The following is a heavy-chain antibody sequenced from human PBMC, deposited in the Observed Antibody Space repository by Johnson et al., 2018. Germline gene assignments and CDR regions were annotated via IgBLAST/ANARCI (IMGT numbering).Heavy chain of an antibody. J-gene: IGHJ1*01. CDR1: GFTFTDYA. D-gene: IGHD3-3*01. CDR3: AKDARNPSVFGRGTEYFKH. V-gene: IGHV3-23*04. CDR2: ISGSGSST. Sequence: VQLVESGGGLVQPGGSLRLSCAASGFTFTDYAMSWVRQAPGRGLEWISAISGSGSSTYYPDSVRGRFTISRDNSKNTRFLHGNSLQAEDTAVYYCAKDARNPSVFGRGTEYFKHWGQGTLVTGSS.